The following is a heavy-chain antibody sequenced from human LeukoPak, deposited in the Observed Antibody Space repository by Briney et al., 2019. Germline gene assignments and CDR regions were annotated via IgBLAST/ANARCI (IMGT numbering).Heavy chain of an antibody. CDR1: GGSISSGSYY. CDR3: AREGNWFDP. CDR2: IYTSGST. D-gene: IGHD3-10*01. J-gene: IGHJ5*02. V-gene: IGHV4-61*02. Sequence: SETLSLTCTVSGGSISSGSYYWSWIRQPAGKGLEWIGRIYTSGSTNYNPSHKSRVTISVDTSKNQFSLKLSSVTAADTAVYYCAREGNWFDPWGQGTLVTVSS.